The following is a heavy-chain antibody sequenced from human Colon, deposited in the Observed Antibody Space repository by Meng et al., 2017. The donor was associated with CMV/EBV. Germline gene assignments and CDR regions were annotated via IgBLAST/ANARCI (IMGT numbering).Heavy chain of an antibody. Sequence: GESLKISCAASGFTFSSYAMSWVRQASGKGLEWVSVIGSTGTIARYADSVKGRFAISRDNSTNTIYLQMNSLRAEDTALYYCAKNGAWFRVDSWGQGTPVTVSS. CDR2: IGSTGTIA. J-gene: IGHJ4*02. D-gene: IGHD3-10*01. CDR3: AKNGAWFRVDS. V-gene: IGHV3-23*05. CDR1: GFTFSSYA.